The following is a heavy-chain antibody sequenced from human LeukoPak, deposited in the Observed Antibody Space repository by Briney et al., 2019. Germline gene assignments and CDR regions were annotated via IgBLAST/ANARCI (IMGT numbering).Heavy chain of an antibody. Sequence: SETLSLTCTVSGYSISSGYYWGWIRQPPVKGLEWIGSIYHSGSTYYNPSLKSRVTISVDTSKNQFSLKLSSVTAADTAVYYCARSAGGWEEGKFDYWGQGTLVTVSS. D-gene: IGHD1-26*01. CDR3: ARSAGGWEEGKFDY. CDR1: GYSISSGYY. CDR2: IYHSGST. J-gene: IGHJ4*02. V-gene: IGHV4-38-2*02.